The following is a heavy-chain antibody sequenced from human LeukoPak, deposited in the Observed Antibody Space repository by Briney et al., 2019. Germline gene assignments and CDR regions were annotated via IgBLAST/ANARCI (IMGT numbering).Heavy chain of an antibody. CDR1: GFTFSSYE. V-gene: IGHV3-48*03. CDR3: ARLNSGSYEGAFDY. CDR2: ISSSGSTI. D-gene: IGHD1-26*01. Sequence: GGSLRLSCAASGFTFSSYEMNWVRQAPGKGLDWVSYISSSGSTIYYADSVKGRFTISRDNAKNSLYLQMNSLRAEDTAVYYCARLNSGSYEGAFDYWGQGTLVTVSS. J-gene: IGHJ4*02.